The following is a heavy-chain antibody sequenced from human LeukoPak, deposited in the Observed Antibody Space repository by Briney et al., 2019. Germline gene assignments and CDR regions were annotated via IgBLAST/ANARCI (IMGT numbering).Heavy chain of an antibody. CDR1: GFTFSDYY. Sequence: PGGSLRLSCAASGFTFSDYYMSWIRQAPGKGLVWVSRINSDGSSTSYADSVKGRFTISRDNAKNTLYLQMNSLRAEDTAVYYCARDHYYDSSGYYSYYYYYMDVWGKGTTVTVSS. J-gene: IGHJ6*03. CDR2: INSDGSST. CDR3: ARDHYYDSSGYYSYYYYYMDV. V-gene: IGHV3-74*01. D-gene: IGHD3-22*01.